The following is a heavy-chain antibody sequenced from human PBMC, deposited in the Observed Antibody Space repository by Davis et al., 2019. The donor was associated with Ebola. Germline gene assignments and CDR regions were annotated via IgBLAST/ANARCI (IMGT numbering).Heavy chain of an antibody. Sequence: SETLSLTCTVSGGSISSSSYYWSWIRQPPGRGLEWIGETNHSGSTNYNPSLKSRVTISVDTSKNQFSLKLRSVTAADTAVYYCAGQGWSGYSLRHWLDPWGRGTLVTVSS. CDR1: GGSISSSSYY. D-gene: IGHD3-3*01. CDR3: AGQGWSGYSLRHWLDP. V-gene: IGHV4-39*01. CDR2: TNHSGST. J-gene: IGHJ5*02.